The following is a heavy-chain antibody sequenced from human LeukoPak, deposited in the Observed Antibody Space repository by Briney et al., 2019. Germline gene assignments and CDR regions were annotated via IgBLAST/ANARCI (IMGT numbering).Heavy chain of an antibody. CDR1: GYTFTSYG. CDR2: ISAYNGNT. J-gene: IGHJ4*02. CDR3: ARGSRWLQLEESRFDY. Sequence: ASVKVSCKASGYTFTSYGISWVRQAPGQGLEWMGWISAYNGNTNYAQKFQGRVTITADESTSTAYMELSSLRSEDTAVYYCARGSRWLQLEESRFDYWGQGTLVTVSS. V-gene: IGHV1-18*01. D-gene: IGHD5-24*01.